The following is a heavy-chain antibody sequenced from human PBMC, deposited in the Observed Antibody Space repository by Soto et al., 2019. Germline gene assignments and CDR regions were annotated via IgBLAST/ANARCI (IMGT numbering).Heavy chain of an antibody. CDR2: ISSSSSTI. CDR1: GFTFSSYS. V-gene: IGHV3-48*02. CDR3: ARSGLWELLSYFDY. D-gene: IGHD1-26*01. Sequence: EVQLVESGGRLVQPGGSLRLSCAASGFTFSSYSMNWVRQAPGKGLEWVSYISSSSSTIYYADSVKGRFTISRDNAKNSLYLQMNSLRDEDTAVYYCARSGLWELLSYFDYWGQGTLVTVSS. J-gene: IGHJ4*02.